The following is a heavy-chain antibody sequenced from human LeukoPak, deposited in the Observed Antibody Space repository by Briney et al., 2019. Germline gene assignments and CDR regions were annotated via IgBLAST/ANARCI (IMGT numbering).Heavy chain of an antibody. J-gene: IGHJ4*02. D-gene: IGHD3-16*01. V-gene: IGHV3-48*04. CDR2: ISSSSSTI. CDR3: VYDYVWG. Sequence: PGGSLRLSCAGSGTTLSDYALSWVRQAPGKGLEWVSYISSSSSTIYYADSVKGRFTISRDNAKNSLYLQMNSLRAEDTAVYYCVYDYVWGWGQGTLVTISS. CDR1: GTTLSDYA.